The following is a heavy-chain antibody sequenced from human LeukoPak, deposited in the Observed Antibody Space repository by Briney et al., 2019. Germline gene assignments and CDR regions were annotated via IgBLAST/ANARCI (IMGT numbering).Heavy chain of an antibody. CDR1: GFNFNNYN. J-gene: IGHJ6*03. CDR2: IKQDGSEK. Sequence: GGSLRLSCAASGFNFNNYNMNWVRQAPGKGLEWVANIKQDGSEKNYVDSVKGRFTISRDSAKNSLYLQMNSLRAEDTAVYYCARDQTKWEPLRRRDYYYMDVWGKGTTVTVSS. D-gene: IGHD1-26*01. CDR3: ARDQTKWEPLRRRDYYYMDV. V-gene: IGHV3-7*01.